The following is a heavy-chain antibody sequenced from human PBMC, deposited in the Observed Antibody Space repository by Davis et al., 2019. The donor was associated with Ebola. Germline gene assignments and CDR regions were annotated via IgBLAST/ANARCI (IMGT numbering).Heavy chain of an antibody. CDR3: ARRSHY. D-gene: IGHD6-6*01. CDR1: GFPFSNYA. J-gene: IGHJ4*02. Sequence: GGSLRLSCAASGFPFSNYAMAWVRQAPGKGLEWVANIKQDGSGKYYVDSVKGRFTISRDNAKNSLYLQMNSLRAEDTAVYYCARRSHYWGQGTLVTVSS. CDR2: IKQDGSGK. V-gene: IGHV3-7*01.